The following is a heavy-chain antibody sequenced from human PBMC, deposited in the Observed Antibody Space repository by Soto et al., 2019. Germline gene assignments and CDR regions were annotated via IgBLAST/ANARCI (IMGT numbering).Heavy chain of an antibody. CDR2: ISGSGGST. D-gene: IGHD6-13*01. V-gene: IGHV3-23*01. Sequence: GSLRLSCAASGFTFSSYAMSWVRQAPGKGLEWVSAISGSGGSTYYADSVKGRFTISRDNSKNTLYLQMNSLRAEDTAVYYCAKDRYSSSWYDYWGQGTLVTVSS. CDR1: GFTFSSYA. CDR3: AKDRYSSSWYDY. J-gene: IGHJ4*02.